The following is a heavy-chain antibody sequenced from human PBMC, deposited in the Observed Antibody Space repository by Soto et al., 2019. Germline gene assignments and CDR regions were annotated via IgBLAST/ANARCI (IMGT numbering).Heavy chain of an antibody. Sequence: PGGSLRLSCAASGFTFSSYAMSWVRQAPGKGLEWVSAISGSGGSTYYAASVKGRFTISRDNSKNTLYLQMNSLRAEDTAVYYCAKASGYYYDSSGYPFQHWGQGTLVTVSS. CDR2: ISGSGGST. CDR1: GFTFSSYA. J-gene: IGHJ1*01. D-gene: IGHD3-22*01. CDR3: AKASGYYYDSSGYPFQH. V-gene: IGHV3-23*01.